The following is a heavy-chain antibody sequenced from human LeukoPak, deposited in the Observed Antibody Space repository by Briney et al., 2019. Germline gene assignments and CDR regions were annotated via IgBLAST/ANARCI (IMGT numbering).Heavy chain of an antibody. CDR2: IYTGGST. V-gene: IGHV4-61*02. D-gene: IGHD3-3*01. CDR3: ARDFWS. J-gene: IGHJ5*02. Sequence: SQTLSLTCSVSGGSMNSGGDYWTWIRQPAGKQLEWIGLIYTGGSTNYNPSLKSRVTISIDTSKNQFSLKLTSVTVADTAVYYCARDFWSWGQGTLVTVYS. CDR1: GGSMNSGGDY.